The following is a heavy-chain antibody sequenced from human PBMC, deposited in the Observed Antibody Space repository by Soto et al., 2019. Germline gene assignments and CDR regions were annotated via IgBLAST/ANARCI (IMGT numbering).Heavy chain of an antibody. D-gene: IGHD3-3*01. CDR1: GYTFTSYG. Sequence: QVQLVQSGAEVKKPGASVKVSCKASGYTFTSYGISWVRQAPGQGLEWMGWISAYNGNTNYAQKLQGRVTMTTDTSTSTAYMELRSLRSDDTAVYYCARVLDITIFGVVIDYYYGMDVWGQGTTVTVSS. J-gene: IGHJ6*02. CDR2: ISAYNGNT. V-gene: IGHV1-18*04. CDR3: ARVLDITIFGVVIDYYYGMDV.